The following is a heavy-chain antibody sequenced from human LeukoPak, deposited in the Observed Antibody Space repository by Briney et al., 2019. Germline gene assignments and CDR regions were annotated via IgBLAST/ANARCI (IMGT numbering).Heavy chain of an antibody. Sequence: GGSLRLSCAASGFTFSSYAMHWVRQAPGKGLEWVAVISYDGSNKYYADSVKGRFTISRDNSKNTLYLQMNSLRAEDTAVYYCATTDGYWGQGTLVTVSS. CDR2: ISYDGSNK. CDR1: GFTFSSYA. V-gene: IGHV3-30-3*01. CDR3: ATTDGY. J-gene: IGHJ4*02.